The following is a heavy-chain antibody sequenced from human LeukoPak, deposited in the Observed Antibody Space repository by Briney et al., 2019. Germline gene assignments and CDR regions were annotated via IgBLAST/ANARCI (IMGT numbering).Heavy chain of an antibody. J-gene: IGHJ4*02. Sequence: LRLSCAASGFTFSSYAMIRGREAPGQRLERMADISYYGSNKYYADSVKCRFTISRDNSKNTLYLQINSLRAEDTAVYYCARVRAPFDYWGQGTLVNVSS. CDR3: ARVRAPFDY. CDR2: ISYYGSNK. V-gene: IGHV3-30*04. CDR1: GFTFSSYA.